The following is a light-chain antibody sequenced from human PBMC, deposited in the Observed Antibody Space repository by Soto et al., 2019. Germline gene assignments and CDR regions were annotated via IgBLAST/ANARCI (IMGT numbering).Light chain of an antibody. J-gene: IGKJ3*01. Sequence: ETVLTQSPATFSVSPGERATLSCRASQSMGSNLAWYPQRPGQPPWLLIYGASTRATGVPARFSGSGSGTEFTLTIISLQSEDFALYYCQQYNKWPLFTFGPGTKVDIK. CDR1: QSMGSN. CDR3: QQYNKWPLFT. CDR2: GAS. V-gene: IGKV3-15*01.